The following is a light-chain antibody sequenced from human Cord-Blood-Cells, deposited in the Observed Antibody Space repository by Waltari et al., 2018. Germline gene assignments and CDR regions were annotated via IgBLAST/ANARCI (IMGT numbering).Light chain of an antibody. V-gene: IGLV2-14*01. CDR2: DVS. CDR1: SSDVGGYNY. Sequence: QSALTQPASVSGSPGQSITISCTGPSSDVGGYNYVFWYQQHPGKAPKLMIYDVSKRPSGVSNRFSGSKSGNTASLTISGLQAEDEADYYCSSYTSSSTWVFGGGTKLTVL. J-gene: IGLJ3*02. CDR3: SSYTSSSTWV.